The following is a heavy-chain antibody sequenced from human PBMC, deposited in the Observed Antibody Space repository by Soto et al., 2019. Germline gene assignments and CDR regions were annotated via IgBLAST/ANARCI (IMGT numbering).Heavy chain of an antibody. CDR3: ARSATGGKRFDP. D-gene: IGHD6-13*01. J-gene: IGHJ5*02. Sequence: GESLKISCKGSGYSFTSYGIGWVRQMPGKGLEYMGIISPSDSDTRYSPSFQGQVTISVDKSISTAYLQWSSLKASDTAMYYCARSATGGKRFDPWGQGTLVTVSS. V-gene: IGHV5-51*01. CDR2: ISPSDSDT. CDR1: GYSFTSYG.